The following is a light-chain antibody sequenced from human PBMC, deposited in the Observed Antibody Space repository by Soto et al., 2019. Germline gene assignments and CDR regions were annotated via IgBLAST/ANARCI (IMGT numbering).Light chain of an antibody. CDR2: ATS. V-gene: IGKV1-39*01. CDR1: QSISTY. J-gene: IGKJ1*01. Sequence: DIQMTQSPSSLSASLGDGVTITFRASQSISTYLIWYQQKPGKAPKLLIYATSSLQSGVPSSFSGSASGTDFTLTISSLQPADFATYYCQQSYSTPWTFGQGTKVDI. CDR3: QQSYSTPWT.